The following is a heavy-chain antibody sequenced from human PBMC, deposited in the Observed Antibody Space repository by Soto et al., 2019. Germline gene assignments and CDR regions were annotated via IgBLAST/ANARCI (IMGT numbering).Heavy chain of an antibody. Sequence: EVQLVQSGAEVKKPGESLKISCKGSGYSFTSYWIGWVRQMPGKGLEWMGIIYPGDSDTRYSPSFQGQVTISADKSISTAYLQWSSLKASDTAMYYCARRDYYYGSGERNDAFDIWGQGTMVTVSS. CDR1: GYSFTSYW. J-gene: IGHJ3*02. CDR2: IYPGDSDT. D-gene: IGHD3-10*01. CDR3: ARRDYYYGSGERNDAFDI. V-gene: IGHV5-51*01.